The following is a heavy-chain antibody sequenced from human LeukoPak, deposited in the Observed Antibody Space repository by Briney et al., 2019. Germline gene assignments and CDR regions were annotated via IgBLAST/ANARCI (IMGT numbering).Heavy chain of an antibody. CDR2: ISSTSSTI. J-gene: IGHJ5*02. D-gene: IGHD6-13*01. CDR3: ARDRSVRSSIVVAGGFDP. V-gene: IGHV3-48*01. CDR1: GFTFSSYT. Sequence: GGSLRLSCAASGFTFSSYTMNWVRQAPGKGLEWVSYISSTSSTIYYAASVKGRFIISRDNAKNSLYLQMNSLRAEDTAVYYCARDRSVRSSIVVAGGFDPWVQGTLVTVSS.